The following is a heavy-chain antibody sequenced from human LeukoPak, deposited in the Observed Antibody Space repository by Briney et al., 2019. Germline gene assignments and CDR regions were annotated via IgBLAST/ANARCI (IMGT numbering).Heavy chain of an antibody. Sequence: PSETLSLTCTVSGYSISSGYYWGWIRQPPGKGLEWIGSIYHSGSTYYNPSLKSRVTISVDTSKNQFSLKLSSVTAADTAVYYCARVWGSSSGYNDYFDYWGQGTLVTVSS. CDR3: ARVWGSSSGYNDYFDY. CDR1: GYSISSGYY. CDR2: IYHSGST. D-gene: IGHD3-22*01. V-gene: IGHV4-38-2*02. J-gene: IGHJ4*02.